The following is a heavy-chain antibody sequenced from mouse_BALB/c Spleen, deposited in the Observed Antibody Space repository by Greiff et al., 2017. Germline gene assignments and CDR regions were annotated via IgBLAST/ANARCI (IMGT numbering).Heavy chain of an antibody. V-gene: IGHV1S81*02. CDR1: GYTFTSYY. Sequence: VQLVESGAELVKPGASVKLSCKASGYTFTSYYMYWVKQRPGQGLEWIGEINPSNGGTNFNEKFKSKATLTVDKSSSTAYMQLSSLTSEDSAVYYCTRSGYRYPDYWGQGTTLTVSS. CDR3: TRSGYRYPDY. J-gene: IGHJ2*01. D-gene: IGHD2-14*01. CDR2: INPSNGGT.